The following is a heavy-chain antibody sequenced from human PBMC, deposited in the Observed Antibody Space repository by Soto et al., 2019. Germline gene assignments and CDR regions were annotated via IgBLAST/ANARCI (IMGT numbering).Heavy chain of an antibody. V-gene: IGHV4-31*03. J-gene: IGHJ4*02. CDR1: GGSISSGGYY. D-gene: IGHD3-22*01. CDR2: IYYSGST. Sequence: SETLSLTCTVSGGSISSGGYYWSWIRQHPGKGLEWIGYIYYSGSTYYNPSLKSRVTISVDTSKNQFSLKLSSVTAADTAVYYCARALGDDSSGYYQDVDYWGQGTLVTVSS. CDR3: ARALGDDSSGYYQDVDY.